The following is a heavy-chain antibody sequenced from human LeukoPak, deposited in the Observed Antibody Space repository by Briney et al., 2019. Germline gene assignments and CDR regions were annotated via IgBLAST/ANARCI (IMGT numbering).Heavy chain of an antibody. J-gene: IGHJ4*02. Sequence: SETLSLTCTVSGGSISSGSYYWSRIRQPAGKGLEWIGRIYTSGSTNYNPSLKSRVTISVDTSKNQFSLKLSSVTAADTAVYYCARVGSYGSRYYFDYWGQGTLVTVSS. CDR1: GGSISSGSYY. D-gene: IGHD3-10*01. CDR2: IYTSGST. V-gene: IGHV4-61*02. CDR3: ARVGSYGSRYYFDY.